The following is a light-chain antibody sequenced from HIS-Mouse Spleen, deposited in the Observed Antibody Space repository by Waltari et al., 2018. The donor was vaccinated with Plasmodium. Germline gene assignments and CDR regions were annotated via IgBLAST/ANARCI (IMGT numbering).Light chain of an antibody. CDR2: GAS. CDR1: QSVSSN. Sequence: EIVMTQSPATLSVSPGERATLSCRASQSVSSNLAWYQQKQGQAPRPLIDGASTRATGIPARFSGSGSGTEFTLTISSLQSEDFAVYYCQQYNNWSFTFGPGTKVDIK. CDR3: QQYNNWSFT. V-gene: IGKV3-15*01. J-gene: IGKJ3*01.